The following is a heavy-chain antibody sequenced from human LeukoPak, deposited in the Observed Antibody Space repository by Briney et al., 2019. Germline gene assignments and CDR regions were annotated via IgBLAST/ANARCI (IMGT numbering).Heavy chain of an antibody. CDR2: IFYSGNT. D-gene: IGHD3-10*01. CDR1: GGSFSGYY. J-gene: IGHJ5*02. CDR3: ARVGYYYGSGSPPPYNWFDP. Sequence: SETLSLTCAVYGGSFSGYYWSWIRQPPGKGLEWIGNIFYSGNTYYNPSLKSRVTISVDTSKNQFSLKLSSVTAADTAVYYCARVGYYYGSGSPPPYNWFDPWGQGTLVTVSS. V-gene: IGHV4-34*12.